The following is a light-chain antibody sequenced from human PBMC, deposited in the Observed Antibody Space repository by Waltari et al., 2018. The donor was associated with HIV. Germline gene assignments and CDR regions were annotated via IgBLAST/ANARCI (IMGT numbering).Light chain of an antibody. CDR3: QQNIHWPPYT. V-gene: IGKV3-15*01. CDR1: QSLTAN. J-gene: IGKJ2*01. Sequence: LTQSPATLSVSPGERVTLSCRASQSLTANLAWYQQRPGQAPRLLIYGASSRATDIPARFTGSGSGTDYTLTISSVQSEVSAVYYCQQNIHWPPYTFGQGTKL. CDR2: GAS.